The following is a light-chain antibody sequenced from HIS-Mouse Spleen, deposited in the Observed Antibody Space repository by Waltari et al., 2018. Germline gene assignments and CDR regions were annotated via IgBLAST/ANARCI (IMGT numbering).Light chain of an antibody. Sequence: SYALTQPPSVSVSPGPTARSNCPGAGIPKKYSYWYQQKSGQAPVLVIYEDSKRPSGIPERFSGSSSGTMATLTISGAQVEDEADYYCYSTDSSGNHRVFGGGTKLTVL. CDR3: YSTDSSGNHRV. V-gene: IGLV3-10*01. CDR1: GIPKKY. J-gene: IGLJ2*01. CDR2: EDS.